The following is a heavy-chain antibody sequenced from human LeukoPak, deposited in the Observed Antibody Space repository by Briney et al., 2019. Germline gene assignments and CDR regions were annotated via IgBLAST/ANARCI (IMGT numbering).Heavy chain of an antibody. CDR2: INPNSGGT. V-gene: IGHV1-2*04. CDR3: ARSSAGWFGQPLDY. Sequence: ASVKVSCKASGYTFTGYYMHWVRQAPGQGLEWMGWINPNSGGTNYAQKFQGWVTMTRDTSISTAYMELSRLRSDDTAVYYCARSSAGWFGQPLDYWGQGTLVTVSS. CDR1: GYTFTGYY. J-gene: IGHJ4*02. D-gene: IGHD3-10*01.